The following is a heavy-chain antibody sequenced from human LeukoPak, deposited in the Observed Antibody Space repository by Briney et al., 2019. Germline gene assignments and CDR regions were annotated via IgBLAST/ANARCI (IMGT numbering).Heavy chain of an antibody. CDR2: IYYSGST. CDR1: GGSISSYY. CDR3: ARDKYYYDSSGYCMAFDI. Sequence: SETLSLTCTVSGGSISSYYWSWIRQPPGKGLEWIGYIYYSGSTNYNPSLKSRVTISVDTSKNQFSLKLSSVTAADTAVCYCARDKYYYDSSGYCMAFDIWGQGTMVTVSS. D-gene: IGHD3-22*01. J-gene: IGHJ3*02. V-gene: IGHV4-59*01.